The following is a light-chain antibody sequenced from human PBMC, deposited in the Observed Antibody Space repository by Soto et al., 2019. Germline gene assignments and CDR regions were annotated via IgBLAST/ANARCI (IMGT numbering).Light chain of an antibody. CDR1: QSVLYSSNNRNY. Sequence: DIVMTQSPDSLAVSLGERVTIHCKSSQSVLYSSNNRNYFAWYQQKPGQPPKLLIYWASTRESGVPDRFSGSGSWTDFTLTISSLQAADVAVYYCQQYYSSPFTFGQGTKLEI. V-gene: IGKV4-1*01. CDR2: WAS. J-gene: IGKJ2*01. CDR3: QQYYSSPFT.